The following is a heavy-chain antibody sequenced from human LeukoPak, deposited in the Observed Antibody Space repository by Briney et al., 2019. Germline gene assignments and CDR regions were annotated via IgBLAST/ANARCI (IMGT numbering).Heavy chain of an antibody. V-gene: IGHV4-39*01. CDR1: GGSISSSNYY. J-gene: IGHJ4*02. D-gene: IGHD6-19*01. CDR3: ARYSSGWSFFDY. Sequence: SETLSLTCTVSGGSISSSNYYWGWIRQPPGKGLEWIGTIYYSGSTYYNPSLKSRVTISVDTSKNQFSLKLSSVTAADTAVYYCARYSSGWSFFDYWGQGTLVTVSS. CDR2: IYYSGST.